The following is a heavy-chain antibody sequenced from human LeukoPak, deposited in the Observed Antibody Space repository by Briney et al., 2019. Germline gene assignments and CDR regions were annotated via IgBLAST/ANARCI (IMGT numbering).Heavy chain of an antibody. V-gene: IGHV1-2*02. CDR2: IDPNSGGT. CDR1: GYTFTGYY. Sequence: ASVKVSCKASGYTFTGYYVHWVRQAPGQGLEWMGWIDPNSGGTNYAQKFQGRVTMTRDTSITTAYMEMTRVRSDDTAVYYCARYLLRSKRFDPWGQGTLVTVSS. D-gene: IGHD1-14*01. CDR3: ARYLLRSKRFDP. J-gene: IGHJ5*02.